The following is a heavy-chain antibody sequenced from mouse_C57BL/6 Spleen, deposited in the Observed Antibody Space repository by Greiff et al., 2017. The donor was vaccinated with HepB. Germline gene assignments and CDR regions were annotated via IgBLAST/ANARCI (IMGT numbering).Heavy chain of an antibody. J-gene: IGHJ2*01. V-gene: IGHV5-4*01. CDR2: INDGGSYT. CDR3: ARDDTTVVATPFDY. D-gene: IGHD1-1*01. CDR1: GFTFSSYA. Sequence: EVKLMESGGGLEKPGGSLKLSCAASGFTFSSYAMSWVRQTPEKRLEWVATINDGGSYTYYPDNVKGRFTISRDNAKNNLYLQMSHLKSEDTAMYYCARDDTTVVATPFDYWGQGTTLTVSS.